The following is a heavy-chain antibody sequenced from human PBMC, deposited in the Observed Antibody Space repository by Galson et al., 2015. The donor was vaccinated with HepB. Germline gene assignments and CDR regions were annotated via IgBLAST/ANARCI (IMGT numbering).Heavy chain of an antibody. CDR3: ARQDYYGSGTYPPWYGLDV. V-gene: IGHV1-69*06. Sequence: SVKVSCKASGGNFNNFAITWVRKAPGQVLEWVGRIIPAFGAANYAQKFQGRLTISADKSTGTAYMDLTNLRSEDTAVYYCARQDYYGSGTYPPWYGLDVWGQGTTVTVSS. J-gene: IGHJ6*02. CDR2: IIPAFGAA. D-gene: IGHD3-10*01. CDR1: GGNFNNFA.